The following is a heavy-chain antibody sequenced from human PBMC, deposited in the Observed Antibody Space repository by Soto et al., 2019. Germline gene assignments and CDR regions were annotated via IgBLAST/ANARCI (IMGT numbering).Heavy chain of an antibody. J-gene: IGHJ6*03. CDR2: ISSSGSTI. V-gene: IGHV3-11*01. CDR1: GFTLSDYY. CDR3: ARLRREINGARGRNIYMDV. Sequence: QVQLVESGGGLVKPGGSLRLSCAASGFTLSDYYMNWIRQAPGKGLEWVSYISSSGSTIYYADSVTGRFTLSRDNAKNSLFLQMNSLRAEDTAVYYCARLRREINGARGRNIYMDVWGKGTTVTVSS. D-gene: IGHD1-26*01.